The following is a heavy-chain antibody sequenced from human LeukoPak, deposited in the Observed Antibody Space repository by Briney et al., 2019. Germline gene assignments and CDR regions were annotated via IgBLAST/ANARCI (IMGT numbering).Heavy chain of an antibody. J-gene: IGHJ4*02. D-gene: IGHD3-9*01. CDR1: GGSFSGYY. CDR3: ARGVEGDILN. Sequence: SETLSLTCAVYGGSFSGYYWTWIRQSPGKGLEWIGEITHSGGTNYNPSLKSRVSISVDTSKNQFSLSLSSVTAADTAVYYCARGVEGDILNWGQGTLVTVSS. CDR2: ITHSGGT. V-gene: IGHV4-34*01.